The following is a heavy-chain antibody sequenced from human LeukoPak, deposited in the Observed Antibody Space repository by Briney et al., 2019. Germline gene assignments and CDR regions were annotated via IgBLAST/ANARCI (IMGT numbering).Heavy chain of an antibody. CDR2: IKQDGSEK. CDR3: AGSREYSWNPLDY. D-gene: IGHD4-11*01. V-gene: IGHV3-7*01. J-gene: IGHJ4*02. Sequence: GGSLRLSCAASGFTFSSYWMSWVRQAPGKGLEWVANIKQDGSEKYYVDSVKGRFTISRDNAKSTLYMQMHSLTAEDTAVYYCAGSREYSWNPLDYWGQGTLVTVSS. CDR1: GFTFSSYW.